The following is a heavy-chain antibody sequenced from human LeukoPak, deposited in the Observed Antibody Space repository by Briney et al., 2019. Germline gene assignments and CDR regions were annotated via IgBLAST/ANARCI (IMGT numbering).Heavy chain of an antibody. CDR1: GYTFNTNW. CDR3: ARRRGSLYSFDY. CDR2: IYPDDSDV. D-gene: IGHD3-10*02. V-gene: IGHV5-51*01. Sequence: GESLKISCKGSGYTFNTNWIAWVRQKPGKGLAWMGVIYPDDSDVRYNPSFEGLVTIPADKSSSAVSLHWSSLRASDSAMYYCARRRGSLYSFDYWGQGTLVTVSS. J-gene: IGHJ4*02.